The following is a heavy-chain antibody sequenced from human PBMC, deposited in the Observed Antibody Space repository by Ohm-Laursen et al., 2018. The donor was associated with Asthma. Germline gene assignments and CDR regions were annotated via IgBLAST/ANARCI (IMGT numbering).Heavy chain of an antibody. CDR1: GGSISSGGYY. CDR3: ARDKGGYEVDY. Sequence: SQTLSLTSTVSGGSISSGGYYWSWIRQHPGKGLEWIGYIYYSGSTYYNPSLKSRVTISVDTSKNQFSLKLSSVTAADTAVYYCARDKGGYEVDYWGQGTLVTVSS. J-gene: IGHJ4*02. CDR2: IYYSGST. V-gene: IGHV4-31*03. D-gene: IGHD6-19*01.